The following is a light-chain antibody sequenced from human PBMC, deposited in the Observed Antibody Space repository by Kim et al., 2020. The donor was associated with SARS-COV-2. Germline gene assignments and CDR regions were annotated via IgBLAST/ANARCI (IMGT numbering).Light chain of an antibody. J-gene: IGKJ2*01. V-gene: IGKV1-39*01. CDR1: QSISSH. CDR2: AAS. CDR3: QQTYITPYT. Sequence: SASVGDRVTISCRASQSISSHLNWYQQKPAKAPKLLIFAASTLQSGVPSRFSGSGSRTDFTLTISSLQPEDFATYSCQQTYITPYTFGQGTRLEI.